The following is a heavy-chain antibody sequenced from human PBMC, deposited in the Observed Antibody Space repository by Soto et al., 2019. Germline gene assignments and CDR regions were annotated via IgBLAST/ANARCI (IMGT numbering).Heavy chain of an antibody. J-gene: IGHJ4*01. CDR2: ITGSGGGT. CDR1: GFTFSSYA. CDR3: PTDSYFTLSLVLFAY. D-gene: IGHD3-22*01. V-gene: IGHV3-23*01. Sequence: GGSLRLSCAASGFTFSSYAMSWVRQAPGKGLEWVSAITGSGGGTYYADSMKGRFTISRDNSKNTLYLQMNSLKAEDTAIYFCPTDSYFTLSLVLFAYWGPGTRVTVSS.